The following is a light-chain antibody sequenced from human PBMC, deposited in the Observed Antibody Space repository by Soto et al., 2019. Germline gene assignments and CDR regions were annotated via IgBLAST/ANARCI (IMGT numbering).Light chain of an antibody. CDR3: MQGTHWPPA. J-gene: IGKJ2*01. CDR2: KVS. Sequence: DGVMTQAPLSLPVTLGQPASISCRSSLSLVHSDGNTYLDWLQLRPGQSPRRLIYKVSNRDSGVPDRFSGSGSGTEFILKISSVEAEDVGVYYCMQGTHWPPAFGLGTKLDIQ. CDR1: LSLVHSDGNTY. V-gene: IGKV2-30*02.